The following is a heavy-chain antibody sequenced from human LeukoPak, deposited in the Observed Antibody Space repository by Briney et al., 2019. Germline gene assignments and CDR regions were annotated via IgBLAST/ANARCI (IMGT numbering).Heavy chain of an antibody. CDR3: ARCPGWFDP. CDR2: IYYSANT. CDR1: GGSISSGGYY. Sequence: SETLSLTCSVSGGSISSGGYYWSWIRQHPGKGLEWIGYIYYSANTYYNPSLKSRITISVDTSKNQFSLNLTSVTAADTAVYYCARCPGWFDPWGQGTLVTVSS. J-gene: IGHJ5*02. V-gene: IGHV4-31*03.